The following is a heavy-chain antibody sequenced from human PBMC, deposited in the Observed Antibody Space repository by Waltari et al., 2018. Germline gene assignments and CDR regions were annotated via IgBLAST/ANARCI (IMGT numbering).Heavy chain of an antibody. Sequence: EVQLLESGGGLVQPGGSLRLSCAASGFTFSSYAMSWVRQAPGKGLEWVSVIYSGGSTYYADSVKGRFTISRDNSKNTLYLQMNSLRAEDTAVYYCAKELMKSDSGMAFDYWGQGTLVTVSS. V-gene: IGHV3-23*03. CDR1: GFTFSSYA. J-gene: IGHJ4*02. CDR3: AKELMKSDSGMAFDY. D-gene: IGHD1-26*01. CDR2: IYSGGST.